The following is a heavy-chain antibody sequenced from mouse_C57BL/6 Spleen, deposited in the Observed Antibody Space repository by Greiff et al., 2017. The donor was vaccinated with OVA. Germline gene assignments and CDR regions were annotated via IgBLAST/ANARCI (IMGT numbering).Heavy chain of an antibody. CDR1: GYTFTSYW. D-gene: IGHD1-1*01. J-gene: IGHJ2*01. CDR2: IYPGSGST. V-gene: IGHV1-55*01. Sequence: QVQLQQPGAELVKPGASVKMSCKASGYTFTSYWITWVKQRPGQGLEWIGDIYPGSGSTNYNEKFKSKVTLTVDTSSSTAYMQLSSLTSEDSAVDYGARDDYDGSSNGYWGQGTTLTVSS. CDR3: ARDDYDGSSNGY.